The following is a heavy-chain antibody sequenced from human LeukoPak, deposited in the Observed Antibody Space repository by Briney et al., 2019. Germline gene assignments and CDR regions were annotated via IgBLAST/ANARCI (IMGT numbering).Heavy chain of an antibody. CDR1: GFTVSSNY. Sequence: GSLRLSCAASGFTVSSNYMSWVRQAPGKGLEWVSVIYSGGSTYYADSVKGRFTISRDNSKNTLYLQMNSLRAEDTAVYYCARLYSSSWYCLDYWGQGTLVTVSS. J-gene: IGHJ4*02. CDR3: ARLYSSSWYCLDY. D-gene: IGHD6-13*01. CDR2: IYSGGST. V-gene: IGHV3-66*04.